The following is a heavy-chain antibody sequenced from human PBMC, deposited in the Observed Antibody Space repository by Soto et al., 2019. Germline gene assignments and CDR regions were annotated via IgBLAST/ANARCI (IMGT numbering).Heavy chain of an antibody. V-gene: IGHV1-2*02. Sequence: QVQLVQSGAEVKKPGASVKVSCKASGYTFTGYYMHWVRQAPGQGLEWMGWINPNSGGTNYAQKFQGRVNMTRDTSISTAYMELRRLRSDDTAVYYCARDRGRGYYDSSGYYYLYWGKGTLVTVSS. J-gene: IGHJ4*02. CDR3: ARDRGRGYYDSSGYYYLY. CDR1: GYTFTGYY. D-gene: IGHD3-22*01. CDR2: INPNSGGT.